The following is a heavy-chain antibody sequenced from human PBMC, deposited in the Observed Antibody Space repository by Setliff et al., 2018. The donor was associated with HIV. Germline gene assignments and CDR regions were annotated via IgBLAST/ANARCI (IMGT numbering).Heavy chain of an antibody. Sequence: PSETLSLTCTVSGGSVSSGSYYWSWILQPPGKGLEWIGYIYYSGSTNYNPSLKSRVTISVDTSKNQFSLKLSSVTAADTAVYYRARGHRVVRAYLDYWGQGTLVTAPQ. CDR3: ARGHRVVRAYLDY. J-gene: IGHJ4*02. V-gene: IGHV4-61*01. D-gene: IGHD3-10*01. CDR2: IYYSGST. CDR1: GGSVSSGSYY.